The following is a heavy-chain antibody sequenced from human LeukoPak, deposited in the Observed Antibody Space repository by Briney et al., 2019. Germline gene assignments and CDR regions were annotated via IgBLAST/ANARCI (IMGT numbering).Heavy chain of an antibody. D-gene: IGHD3-9*01. Sequence: ASVKVSCKVSGYTLTELSMHWVRQAPGKGREWRGGFDPEDGETIYAQKFQGRVTMTEDTSTDTAYMELSSLRSEDTAVYYCATDPALTGPPRDGMDVWGQGTTVTVSS. J-gene: IGHJ6*02. V-gene: IGHV1-24*01. CDR3: ATDPALTGPPRDGMDV. CDR1: GYTLTELS. CDR2: FDPEDGET.